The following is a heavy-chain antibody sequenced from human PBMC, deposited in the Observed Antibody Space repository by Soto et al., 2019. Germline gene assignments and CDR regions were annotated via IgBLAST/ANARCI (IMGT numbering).Heavy chain of an antibody. CDR1: GFSLSTSGVG. Sequence: GSGPTLVNPTQTLTLTCTFSGFSLSTSGVGVGWIRQPPGKALEWLALIYCNDDKRYSPALKNRLTITKDTSRNQVVLTMTNMEPVDTATYYWAHRTGSSDYAYLAYWGKGTLVTSPQ. V-gene: IGHV2-5*01. CDR3: AHRTGSSDYAYLAY. CDR2: IYCNDDK. J-gene: IGHJ4*02. D-gene: IGHD3-16*01.